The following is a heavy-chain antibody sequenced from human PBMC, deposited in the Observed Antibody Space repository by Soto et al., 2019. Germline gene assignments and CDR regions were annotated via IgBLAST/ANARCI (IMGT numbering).Heavy chain of an antibody. CDR1: GFTVSSNY. Sequence: GGSLRLSCAASGFTVSSNYMSWVRQAPGKGLEWVSVIYSGGSTYYADSVKGRFTISRDNSKNTLYLQMNSLRAEDTAVYYCARELYGNDYGDYGGAEGYYMDVWGKGTTVTVSS. CDR3: ARELYGNDYGDYGGAEGYYMDV. D-gene: IGHD4-17*01. CDR2: IYSGGST. J-gene: IGHJ6*03. V-gene: IGHV3-66*01.